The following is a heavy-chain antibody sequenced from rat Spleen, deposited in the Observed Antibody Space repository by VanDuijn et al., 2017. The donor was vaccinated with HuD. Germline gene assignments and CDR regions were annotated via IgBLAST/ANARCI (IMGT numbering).Heavy chain of an antibody. J-gene: IGHJ2*01. V-gene: IGHV5-7*01. Sequence: EVQLVESGGGLVQPGRSLKLSCAASGFTFSDYNMAWVRQGPTKGLEWVATISYGDRSGHSSTYYRDSVKGRFTVSRDNAKSTLYLQMDSLRSEDTATYYCARSSYNNYYFHYWGQGVMVTVSS. CDR1: GFTFSDYN. D-gene: IGHD1-10*01. CDR3: ARSSYNNYYFHY. CDR2: ISYGDRSGHSST.